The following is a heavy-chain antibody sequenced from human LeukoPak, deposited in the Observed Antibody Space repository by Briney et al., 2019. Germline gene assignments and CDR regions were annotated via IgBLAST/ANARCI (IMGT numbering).Heavy chain of an antibody. CDR1: GFTFSSYD. V-gene: IGHV3-23*01. CDR3: AKDLGESVEVRGFDY. CDR2: ISGSGGST. Sequence: HPGGSLRLSCAASGFTFSSYDMSWVRQAPGKGREWVSAISGSGGSTYYADSVKGRFTISRDNSKNTLYLQMNSLRAEDTAVYYCAKDLGESVEVRGFDYWGQGTLVTVSS. J-gene: IGHJ4*02. D-gene: IGHD3-10*01.